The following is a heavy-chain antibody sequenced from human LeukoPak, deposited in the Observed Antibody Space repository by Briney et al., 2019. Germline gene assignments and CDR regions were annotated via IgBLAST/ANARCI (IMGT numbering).Heavy chain of an antibody. CDR3: ARDFRGYDYFDS. D-gene: IGHD5-12*01. CDR1: ARSVANYL. Sequence: SDTQSLTCRLAARSVANYLWNWIRQPPGEGLEWIGYIYYCGSTSYNPSLQSRVTISIDTSENQFSLNLSSVTPADTAVYYCARDFRGYDYFDSWGQGTLVTVSS. CDR2: IYYCGST. J-gene: IGHJ4*02. V-gene: IGHV4-59*02.